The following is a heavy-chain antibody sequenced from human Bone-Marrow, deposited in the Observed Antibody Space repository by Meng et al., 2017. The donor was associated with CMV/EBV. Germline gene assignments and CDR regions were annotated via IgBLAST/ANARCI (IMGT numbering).Heavy chain of an antibody. CDR3: ARDGGYYYFDY. D-gene: IGHD2-15*01. CDR2: IYYSGST. J-gene: IGHJ4*02. Sequence: SETLSLTCTVSDGSISSYYWSWIRQPPGKGLEWIGYIYYSGSTNYNPSLKSRVTISVDTSKSQFSLNLSSVTAADTAVYYCARDGGYYYFDYWGQGALVTVSS. V-gene: IGHV4-59*01. CDR1: DGSISSYY.